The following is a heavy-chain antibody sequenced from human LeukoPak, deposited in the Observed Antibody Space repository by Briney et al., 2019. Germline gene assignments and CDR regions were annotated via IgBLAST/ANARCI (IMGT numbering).Heavy chain of an antibody. Sequence: GGSLRLSCEGSAFIFSGHWMNWVRQTPGKGLEWVASIKEDGSERQYVDSVKGRFSISRDNTKGSLFLQLNSLRAEDTAVYYCARAGPLMVRGSRYFDYWGQGTLVTVSS. CDR3: ARAGPLMVRGSRYFDY. D-gene: IGHD3-10*01. V-gene: IGHV3-7*03. CDR1: AFIFSGHW. J-gene: IGHJ4*02. CDR2: IKEDGSER.